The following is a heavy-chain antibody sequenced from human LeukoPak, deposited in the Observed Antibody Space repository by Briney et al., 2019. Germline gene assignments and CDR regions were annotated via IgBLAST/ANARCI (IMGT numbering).Heavy chain of an antibody. J-gene: IGHJ4*02. CDR1: GFTFSSYE. CDR3: ASDEYSSSSGY. V-gene: IGHV3-48*03. Sequence: NPGGSLRLSCAASGFTFSSYEMNWVRQAPGKGLEWVSYISSSGSTIYYADSVKGRFTISRDNAKNSLYLQMNSLRAEDTAVYYCASDEYSSSSGYWGQGTLVTVSS. D-gene: IGHD6-6*01. CDR2: ISSSGSTI.